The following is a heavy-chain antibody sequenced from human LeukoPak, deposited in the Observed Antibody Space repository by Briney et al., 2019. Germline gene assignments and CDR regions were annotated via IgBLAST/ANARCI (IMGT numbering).Heavy chain of an antibody. CDR2: INHSGST. CDR3: ARRRLDGGNGVFDY. CDR1: GGSFSGYY. V-gene: IGHV4-34*01. D-gene: IGHD4-23*01. J-gene: IGHJ4*02. Sequence: SETLSLTCAVYGGSFSGYYWSWIRQPPGKGLEWIGEINHSGSTNYNPSLKSRVTISVDTSKNQFSLKLSSVTAADTAVYYCARRRLDGGNGVFDYWGQGTLVTVSS.